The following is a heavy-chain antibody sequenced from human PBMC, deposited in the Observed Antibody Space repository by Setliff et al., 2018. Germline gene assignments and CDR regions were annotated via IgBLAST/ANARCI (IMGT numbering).Heavy chain of an antibody. Sequence: SETLSLTCTVSGGSISSGSYYWGWIRQPPGKGLEWIGSIYYSGSTYYNPSLKSRVTISVDTSKNQFSLKLSSVTAADTAVYYCARVAAYSSSWYNYYYYMDVWGKGTTVTVSS. CDR2: IYYSGST. CDR1: GGSISSGSYY. CDR3: ARVAAYSSSWYNYYYYMDV. J-gene: IGHJ6*03. D-gene: IGHD6-13*01. V-gene: IGHV4-39*07.